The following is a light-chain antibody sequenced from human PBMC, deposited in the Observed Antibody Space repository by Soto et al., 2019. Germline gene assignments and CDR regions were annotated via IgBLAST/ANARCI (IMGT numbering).Light chain of an antibody. V-gene: IGKV3-11*01. Sequence: EIVLTQSPVTLSLSPGERATLSCRASQSVTTFLAWYQQKPCQAPRLLIYDVSNRATGIPARFSGSVSGTDFTLTISSLEPEDFAVYYCQQRINWPLTFGGGTKVELK. CDR3: QQRINWPLT. J-gene: IGKJ4*01. CDR1: QSVTTF. CDR2: DVS.